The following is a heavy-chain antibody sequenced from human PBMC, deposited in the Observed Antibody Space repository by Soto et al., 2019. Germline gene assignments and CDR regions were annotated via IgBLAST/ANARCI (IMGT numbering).Heavy chain of an antibody. CDR3: AIGEWLSTYYFNS. V-gene: IGHV3-23*01. CDR2: ISGSCGAT. J-gene: IGHJ4*02. CDR1: GFTFTSFT. D-gene: IGHD3-3*01. Sequence: GGSLRLSCAASGFTFTSFTVSRVRQAPGKGLEVVSAISGSCGATYYADSVTGRFAVSRDNSRNTVYLPVDSLRVENTAVYHCAIGEWLSTYYFNSWGKGTLVPISS.